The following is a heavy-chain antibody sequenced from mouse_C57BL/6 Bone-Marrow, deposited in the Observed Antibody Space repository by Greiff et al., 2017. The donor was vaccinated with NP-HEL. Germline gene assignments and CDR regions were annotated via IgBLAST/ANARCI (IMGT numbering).Heavy chain of an antibody. V-gene: IGHV1-59*01. J-gene: IGHJ2*01. CDR1: GYTFTSYW. CDR2: IDPSDSYT. CDR3: AITTREDY. Sequence: QVQLQQPGAELVRPGTSVKLSCKASGYTFTSYWMHWVKQRPGQGLEWIGVIDPSDSYTNYNQKFKGKATLTVDTSSSTAYMQLSSLTSEDSAVYYCAITTREDYWGQGTTLTVSS.